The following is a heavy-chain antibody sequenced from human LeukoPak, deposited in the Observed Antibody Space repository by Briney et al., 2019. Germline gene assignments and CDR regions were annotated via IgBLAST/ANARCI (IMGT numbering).Heavy chain of an antibody. CDR3: ARSGDYGFNYFDP. V-gene: IGHV1-2*02. CDR1: RYTFTGYY. D-gene: IGHD4-17*01. J-gene: IGHJ5*02. CDR2: INPNSGGT. Sequence: AAVKVSCKASRYTFTGYYIHWLRQAPGQGLEWMGWINPNSGGTNYAQKFQGRVTMTWDTSISTAYMELSRLRSGDTAVYYCARSGDYGFNYFDPWGQGTLVTVSS.